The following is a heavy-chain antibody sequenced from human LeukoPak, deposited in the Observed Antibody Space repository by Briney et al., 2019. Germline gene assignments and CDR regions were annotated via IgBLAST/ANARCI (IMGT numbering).Heavy chain of an antibody. CDR1: GLTFSVYW. CDR3: ARDCNYFDSSAYYDAFDI. V-gene: IGHV3-7*03. Sequence: GGSLRLSCAASGLTFSVYWMTWVRQAPGKGLEWVANINQDGSQKYYVDSVKGRFTISRDIAKNSLYLQMDSLRAEDTAVYYCARDCNYFDSSAYYDAFDIWGQGTMVTVSS. D-gene: IGHD3-22*01. J-gene: IGHJ3*02. CDR2: INQDGSQK.